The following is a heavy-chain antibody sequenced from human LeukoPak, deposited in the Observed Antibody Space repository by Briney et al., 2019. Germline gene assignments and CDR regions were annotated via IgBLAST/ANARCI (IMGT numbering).Heavy chain of an antibody. Sequence: PSETLSLTCTASGGSISSNNYYWDWIRQPPGKGLEWIGSISYTGSPHYNPSLKSRVTISVDTSKNQFSLKLSSVTAADTAVYYSTRRLQGFWFDPWGQGTLVTVSS. V-gene: IGHV4-39*01. CDR1: GGSISSNNYY. D-gene: IGHD5-24*01. J-gene: IGHJ5*02. CDR2: ISYTGSP. CDR3: TRRLQGFWFDP.